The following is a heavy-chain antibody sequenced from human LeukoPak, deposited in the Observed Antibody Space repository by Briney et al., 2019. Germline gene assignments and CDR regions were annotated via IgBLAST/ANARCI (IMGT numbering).Heavy chain of an antibody. D-gene: IGHD1-26*01. V-gene: IGHV3-21*06. J-gene: IGHJ3*02. Sequence: PGGSLRLSCAASVFTFSTYNMNWVRQAPGKGLEWVSSITSSSRYTFYADSVRGRFTISRDNAKNTLYLQMNSLRDEDAAVYHCARVIGWDEPFDIWGQGTMVTVSS. CDR2: ITSSSRYT. CDR1: VFTFSTYN. CDR3: ARVIGWDEPFDI.